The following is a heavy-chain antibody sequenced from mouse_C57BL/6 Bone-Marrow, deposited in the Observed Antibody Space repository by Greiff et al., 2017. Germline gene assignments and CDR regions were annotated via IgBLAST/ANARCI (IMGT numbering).Heavy chain of an antibody. CDR1: GFTFSDYY. CDR2: ISNGGGST. D-gene: IGHD4-1*01. V-gene: IGHV5-12*01. CDR3: ARRLGRWYFDV. J-gene: IGHJ1*03. Sequence: EVKLMESGGGLVQPGGSLKLSCAASGFTFSDYYMYWVRQTPEKRLEWVAYISNGGGSTYYPDTVKGRFTISRDNAKNTLYLQMSRLKSEDTAMYYCARRLGRWYFDVWGTGTTVTVSS.